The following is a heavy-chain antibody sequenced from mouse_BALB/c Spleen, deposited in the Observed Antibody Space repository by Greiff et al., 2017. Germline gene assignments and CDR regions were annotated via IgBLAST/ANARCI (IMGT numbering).Heavy chain of an antibody. Sequence: EVKLVESGGGLVQPGGSLKLSCAASGFTFSSYGMSWVRQTPDKRLELVATINSNGGSTYYPDSVKGRFTISRDNAKNTLYLQMSSLKSEDTAMYYCARDQIRLLIYYAMDYWGQGTSVTVSS. CDR1: GFTFSSYG. CDR2: INSNGGST. CDR3: ARDQIRLLIYYAMDY. D-gene: IGHD1-2*01. V-gene: IGHV5-6-3*01. J-gene: IGHJ4*01.